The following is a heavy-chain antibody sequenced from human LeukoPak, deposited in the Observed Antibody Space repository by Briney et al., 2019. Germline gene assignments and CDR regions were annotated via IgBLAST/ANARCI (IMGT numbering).Heavy chain of an antibody. CDR2: TSWNSGSI. J-gene: IGHJ4*02. CDR1: GFTFDDYA. V-gene: IGHV3-9*01. D-gene: IGHD6-6*01. CDR3: AKDSGYSSSEIDY. Sequence: GGSLRLSCAASGFTFDDYAMHWVRQAPGKGLEWVSGTSWNSGSIGYADSVKGRFTISRDNAKNSLYLQMNSLRAEDTALYYCAKDSGYSSSEIDYWGQGTLVTVSS.